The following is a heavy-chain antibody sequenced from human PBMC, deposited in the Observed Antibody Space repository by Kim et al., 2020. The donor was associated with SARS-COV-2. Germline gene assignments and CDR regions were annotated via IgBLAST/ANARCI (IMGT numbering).Heavy chain of an antibody. V-gene: IGHV3-30*02. CDR3: AKDGGWEVLRFQDV. J-gene: IGHJ6*02. Sequence: ADSVKDRLTISRDNSKNTLHLQMNSLRPEETAMYYWAKDGGWEVLRFQDVWGQGTAVTVSS. D-gene: IGHD1-26*01.